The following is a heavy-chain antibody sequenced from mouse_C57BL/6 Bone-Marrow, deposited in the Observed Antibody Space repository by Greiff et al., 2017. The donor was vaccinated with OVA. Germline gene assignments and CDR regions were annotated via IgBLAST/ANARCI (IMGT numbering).Heavy chain of an antibody. V-gene: IGHV1-26*01. CDR3: ARGTAQAPGY. J-gene: IGHJ2*01. CDR2: INPNNGGT. Sequence: EVQLQQSGPELVKPGASVKISCKASGYTFTDYYMNWVKQSHGKSLEWIGDINPNNGGTSYNQKFKGKATLTVDKSSSTAYMELRSLTSEDSAVYYCARGTAQAPGYWGQGTTLTVSS. D-gene: IGHD3-2*02. CDR1: GYTFTDYY.